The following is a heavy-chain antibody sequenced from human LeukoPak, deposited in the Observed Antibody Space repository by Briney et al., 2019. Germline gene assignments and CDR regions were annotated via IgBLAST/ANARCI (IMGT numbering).Heavy chain of an antibody. J-gene: IGHJ4*02. CDR2: ISSSGSTI. Sequence: PGGSLGLSCAASGFTFSSYEMNWVRQAPGKGLEWVSYISSSGSTIYYADSVKGRFTISRDNAKNSVYLQMNSLRAEDTAVYYCARDSSTIFDYWGQGTLVTVSS. D-gene: IGHD2-2*01. CDR1: GFTFSSYE. V-gene: IGHV3-48*03. CDR3: ARDSSTIFDY.